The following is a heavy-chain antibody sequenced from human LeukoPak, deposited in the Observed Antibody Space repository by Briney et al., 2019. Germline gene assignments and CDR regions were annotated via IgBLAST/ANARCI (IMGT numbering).Heavy chain of an antibody. D-gene: IGHD1-26*01. J-gene: IGHJ4*02. CDR1: GYTLTELS. CDR3: ATYSIVGATGGLDY. CDR2: FDPEDGET. V-gene: IGHV1-24*01. Sequence: ASVKVSCKVSGYTLTELSMHWVRQAPGKGLEWMGGFDPEDGETIYAQKFQGRVTMTEDTSTDTAYMELSSLRSEDTAVYYCATYSIVGATGGLDYWGQGTLVTVSS.